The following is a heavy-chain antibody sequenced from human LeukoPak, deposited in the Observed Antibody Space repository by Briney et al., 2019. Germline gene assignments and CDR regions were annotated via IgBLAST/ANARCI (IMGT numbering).Heavy chain of an antibody. V-gene: IGHV1-2*02. CDR1: GYTFTDYY. D-gene: IGHD2-15*01. J-gene: IGHJ5*02. CDR3: ARRLGHCSGGSCVP. CDR2: IIPSSGGT. Sequence: ASVNVSCKASGYTFTDYYIHWVRQAPGQGLEWMGWIIPSSGGTNYAQKFQGRVTMSRDTSISTAYMELSRPTSDDTAVYYCARRLGHCSGGSCVPWGQGTLVTVSS.